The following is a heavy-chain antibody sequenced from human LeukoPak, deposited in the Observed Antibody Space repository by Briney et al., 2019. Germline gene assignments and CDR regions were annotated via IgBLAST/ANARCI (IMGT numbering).Heavy chain of an antibody. CDR1: GFTFDDYA. D-gene: IGHD1-7*01. CDR2: ISWNSGSI. V-gene: IGHV3-9*01. CDR3: AKDYTRYNWNYYFDY. J-gene: IGHJ4*02. Sequence: GGSLRLSRAASGFTFDDYAMHWVRQAPGKGLEWVSGISWNSGSIGYADSVKGRFTISRDDAKNSLYLQMNSLRAEDTALYYCAKDYTRYNWNYYFDYWGQGTLVTVSS.